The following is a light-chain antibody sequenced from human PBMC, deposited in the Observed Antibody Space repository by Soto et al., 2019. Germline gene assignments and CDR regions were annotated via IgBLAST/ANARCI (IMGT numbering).Light chain of an antibody. J-gene: IGLJ2*01. Sequence: QSALTQPASVSGSPGQSITISCTGTSSDVGGYNYVSWYQQHPGKAPKLMIYDVSNRPSGVSNRFSGSKSGNTASLTISGLQAEDEADYYCSSYTSSSTSYVVFGGGTQLTFL. V-gene: IGLV2-14*01. CDR3: SSYTSSSTSYVV. CDR2: DVS. CDR1: SSDVGGYNY.